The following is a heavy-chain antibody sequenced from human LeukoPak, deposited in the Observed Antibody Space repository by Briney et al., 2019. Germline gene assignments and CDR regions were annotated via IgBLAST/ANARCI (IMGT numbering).Heavy chain of an antibody. CDR2: IYQTTT. CDR3: ARNFPGRTEDV. D-gene: IGHD1-14*01. CDR1: GDSMSSYF. J-gene: IGHJ6*04. V-gene: IGHV4-59*01. Sequence: SETLSLTCTVSGDSMSSYFWTWVRQFPGKGLEWVGYIYQTTTTYNPSLKGRVAISADMSQNQLSLKVTSVTAADTAVYYCARNFPGRTEDVWGKGTTVIVSS.